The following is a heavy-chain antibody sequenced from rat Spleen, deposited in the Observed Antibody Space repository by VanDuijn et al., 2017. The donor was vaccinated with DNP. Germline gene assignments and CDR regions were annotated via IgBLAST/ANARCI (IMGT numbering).Heavy chain of an antibody. CDR1: GFTFSNYY. V-gene: IGHV5-25*01. J-gene: IGHJ2*01. Sequence: EVQLVESGGALVRPGRSLKLSCAASGFTFSNYYMAWVRQAPKKGLEWVAAISPGGGITYYRDSVRGRFTISRDNAKSTLYLQMDSLRSEDTATYYCTSNPHVRTAAPFDYWGQGVMVTVSS. D-gene: IGHD3-8*01. CDR3: TSNPHVRTAAPFDY. CDR2: ISPGGGIT.